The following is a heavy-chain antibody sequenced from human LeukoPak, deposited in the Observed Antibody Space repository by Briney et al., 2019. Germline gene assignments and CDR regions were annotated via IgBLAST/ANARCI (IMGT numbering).Heavy chain of an antibody. CDR3: ARADDYGDYVGAYWYFDL. V-gene: IGHV3-48*04. CDR1: GFTFSSYS. Sequence: GGSLRLSCAASGFTFSSYSMNWVRQAPGKGLEWVSYISSSSSTIYYADSVKGRFTISRDNAKNSLYLQMNSLRAEDTAVYYCARADDYGDYVGAYWYFDLWGRGTLVTVSS. J-gene: IGHJ2*01. CDR2: ISSSSSTI. D-gene: IGHD4-17*01.